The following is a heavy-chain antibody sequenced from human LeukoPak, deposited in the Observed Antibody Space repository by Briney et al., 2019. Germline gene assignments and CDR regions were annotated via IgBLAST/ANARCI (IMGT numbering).Heavy chain of an antibody. CDR1: GGSISSGGYY. CDR3: ARAAVLRFLEWPHYYFDY. Sequence: SQTLFLTCTVSGGSISSGGYYWSWIRQPPGKGLEWIGYIYHSGSTYYNPSLKSRVTISVDRSKNQFSLKLSSVTAADTAVYYCARAAVLRFLEWPHYYFDYWGQGTLVTVSS. J-gene: IGHJ4*02. CDR2: IYHSGST. D-gene: IGHD3-3*01. V-gene: IGHV4-30-2*01.